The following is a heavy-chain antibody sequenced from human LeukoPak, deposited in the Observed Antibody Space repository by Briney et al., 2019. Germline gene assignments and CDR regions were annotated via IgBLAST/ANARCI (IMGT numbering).Heavy chain of an antibody. V-gene: IGHV4-59*08. CDR1: GGSISTYY. D-gene: IGHD3-10*01. J-gene: IGHJ1*01. Sequence: PETLSLTCTVSGGSISTYYWTWVRQPPGKGLEWVGNIYYSGSTKYNPSLKSRVTISVDTSKNQFSLKLTSVTAADTAVYYCARYGSGSYSDDHFQHWGQGTLVTVSS. CDR3: ARYGSGSYSDDHFQH. CDR2: IYYSGST.